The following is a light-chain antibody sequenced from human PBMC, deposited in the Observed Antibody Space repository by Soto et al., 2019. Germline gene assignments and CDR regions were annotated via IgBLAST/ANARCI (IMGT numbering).Light chain of an antibody. Sequence: QSARTQPASASRSPGQSITISCTGTSSDVGSYNFVSWYQQHPGKAPKVMIYEGSKRPSGVSNRFSGSKSGNTASLTISGLQAEDETDYYCCSYAGSSTWVFGTGTKLTVL. V-gene: IGLV2-23*01. CDR3: CSYAGSSTWV. CDR2: EGS. CDR1: SSDVGSYNF. J-gene: IGLJ1*01.